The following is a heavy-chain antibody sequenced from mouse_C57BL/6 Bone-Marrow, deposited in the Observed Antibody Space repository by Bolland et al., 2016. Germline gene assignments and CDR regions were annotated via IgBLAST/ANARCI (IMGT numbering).Heavy chain of an antibody. Sequence: PGGGYTNYNEKFKGKATLTADKSSSTAYMQFSSLTSEDSAIYYCERIYYDPAYAMDYWGQGTS. CDR2: PGGGYT. V-gene: IGHV1-63*01. J-gene: IGHJ4*01. D-gene: IGHD2-4*01. CDR3: ERIYYDPAYAMDY.